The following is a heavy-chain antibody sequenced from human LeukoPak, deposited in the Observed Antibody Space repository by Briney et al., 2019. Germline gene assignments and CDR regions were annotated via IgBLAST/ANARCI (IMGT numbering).Heavy chain of an antibody. CDR2: IYLGDSDT. Sequence: GESLKISCKGSGYNFTSYWIGWVRQMPGKGLEWMGIIYLGDSDTRYSPSFQGQVTMSADKSISTAYLRWSSLKASGTAMYYCARRGSGSYYRDFFDYWGQGTLATVSS. J-gene: IGHJ4*02. V-gene: IGHV5-51*01. CDR3: ARRGSGSYYRDFFDY. CDR1: GYNFTSYW. D-gene: IGHD3-10*01.